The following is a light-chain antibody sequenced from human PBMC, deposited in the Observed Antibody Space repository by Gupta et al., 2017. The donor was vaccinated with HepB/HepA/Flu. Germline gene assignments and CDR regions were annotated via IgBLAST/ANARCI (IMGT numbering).Light chain of an antibody. CDR2: DDS. V-gene: IGLV3-21*03. Sequence: SYVLTQPPSVSGAPGKTARITCGGNNMGRKGGHWYQKKPGQAPWLVFYDDSDRHSGTPARFSGSNSGTTATLTISRVDAGEEADYYCQVWESSSDNPVVFGGGTKLTVL. CDR1: NMGRKG. CDR3: QVWESSSDNPVV. J-gene: IGLJ2*01.